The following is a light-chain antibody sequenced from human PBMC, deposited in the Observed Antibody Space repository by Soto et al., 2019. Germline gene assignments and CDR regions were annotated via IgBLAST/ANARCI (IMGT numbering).Light chain of an antibody. V-gene: IGKV1-5*01. Sequence: DIQLTQTPSTLSASIGDRVTITCRASQSLSGWLAWYQQTPWKAPKLLISDAFRLESGVPSRFRGSGSGTEFSLTISSLQPGDSATFYCQQYASYPWTFGRGTKV. CDR3: QQYASYPWT. CDR1: QSLSGW. J-gene: IGKJ1*01. CDR2: DAF.